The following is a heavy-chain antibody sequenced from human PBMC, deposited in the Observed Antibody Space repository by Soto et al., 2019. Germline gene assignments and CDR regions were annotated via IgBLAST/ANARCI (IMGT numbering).Heavy chain of an antibody. CDR2: ISSSGSTI. V-gene: IGHV3-48*03. CDR1: GFTFSSYE. J-gene: IGHJ4*02. CDR3: ARDHEWLPFDY. Sequence: GGSLRLSCAASGFTFSSYEMNWVRQAPGKGLEWVSYISSSGSTIYYADSVKGRFTISRDNAKNSLYLQMNSLRAEDTAVYYCARDHEWLPFDYWGQGTLVTVSS. D-gene: IGHD3-3*01.